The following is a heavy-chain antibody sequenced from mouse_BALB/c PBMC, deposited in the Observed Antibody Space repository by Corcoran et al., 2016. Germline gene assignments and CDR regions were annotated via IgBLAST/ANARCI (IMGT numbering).Heavy chain of an antibody. J-gene: IGHJ2*01. D-gene: IGHD1-1*01. CDR3: ARDYGSSCDY. V-gene: IGHV1-26*01. CDR1: GYSFTGYY. CDR2: INPYNGAT. Sequence: EVQLQQSGPELGKPGASVKISCKASGYSFTGYYMHWVKQSHVKSLEWIGRINPYNGATSYNQNFKDKASLTGDKSSSTAYMELHSLTSEDSAVYYCARDYGSSCDYWGQGTTLTVSS.